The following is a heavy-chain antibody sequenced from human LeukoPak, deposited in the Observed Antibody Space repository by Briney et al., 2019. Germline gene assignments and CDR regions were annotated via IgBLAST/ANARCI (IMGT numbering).Heavy chain of an antibody. V-gene: IGHV4-34*01. D-gene: IGHD3-22*01. CDR1: AGSFSGYY. J-gene: IGHJ6*03. Sequence: SETLSLTCAVYAGSFSGYYWSWIRQPPGKGLEWIGEINHSGSTNYNPSLKSRVTISVDTSKNQFSLKLRSVTAADTAVYYCARGRQDVNMILVVMAGVSYYLDVWSKGTTVTVS. CDR3: ARGRQDVNMILVVMAGVSYYLDV. CDR2: INHSGST.